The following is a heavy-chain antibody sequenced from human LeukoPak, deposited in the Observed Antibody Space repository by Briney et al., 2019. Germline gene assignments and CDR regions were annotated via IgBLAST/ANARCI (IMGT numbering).Heavy chain of an antibody. Sequence: SETLSLTCTVSGGSISSYYWSWIRQPPGKGLEWIGYIYYSGSTYYNPSLKGRVTISVDTSKNQFSLKLSSVTAADTAVYYCARCGYSYGYQDAFDIWGQGTMVTVSS. CDR3: ARCGYSYGYQDAFDI. V-gene: IGHV4-59*06. CDR2: IYYSGST. D-gene: IGHD5-18*01. CDR1: GGSISSYY. J-gene: IGHJ3*02.